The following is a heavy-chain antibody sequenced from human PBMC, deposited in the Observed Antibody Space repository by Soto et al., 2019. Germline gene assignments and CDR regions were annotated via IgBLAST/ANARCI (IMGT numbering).Heavy chain of an antibody. V-gene: IGHV1-69*13. CDR2: IIPIFGTA. J-gene: IGHJ6*02. Sequence: SVKVSCKASGGTFSSYAISWVRQAPGQGLEWMGGIIPIFGTANYAQKFQGRVTITADESTSTAYMELSSLRSEDTAVYYCARGISTAAGLYYYYYGMDVWGQGATVTVSS. CDR3: ARGISTAAGLYYYYYGMDV. CDR1: GGTFSSYA. D-gene: IGHD6-13*01.